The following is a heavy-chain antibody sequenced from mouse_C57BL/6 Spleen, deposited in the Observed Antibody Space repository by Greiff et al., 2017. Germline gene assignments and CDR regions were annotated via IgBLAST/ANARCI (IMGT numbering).Heavy chain of an antibody. CDR2: IWTGGGT. V-gene: IGHV2-9-1*01. D-gene: IGHD2-4*01. Sequence: VKLVESGPGLVAPSQSLSITCTVSGFSLTSYAISWVRQPPGKGLEWLGVIWTGGGTNYNSALKSRLSISKDNSKSQVFLKMNSLQTDDTARYYCARDDYDGYYAMDYWGQGTSVTVSS. J-gene: IGHJ4*01. CDR3: ARDDYDGYYAMDY. CDR1: GFSLTSYA.